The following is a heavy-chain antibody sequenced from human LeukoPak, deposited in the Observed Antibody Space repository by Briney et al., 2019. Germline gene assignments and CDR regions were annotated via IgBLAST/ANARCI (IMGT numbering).Heavy chain of an antibody. Sequence: GGSLRLSCVASGFIFSDYYMSWIRQAPGKGLEWISYISASSGYTKYADSVKGRFTISRDNAKNSLYLEMNSLRAEDTAVYYCARDWSPNWFDPWGQGTLVTVSS. J-gene: IGHJ5*02. CDR1: GFIFSDYY. CDR2: ISASSGYT. V-gene: IGHV3-11*06. CDR3: ARDWSPNWFDP.